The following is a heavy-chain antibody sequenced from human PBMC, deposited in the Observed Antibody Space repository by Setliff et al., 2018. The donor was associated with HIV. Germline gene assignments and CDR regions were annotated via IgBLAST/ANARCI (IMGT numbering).Heavy chain of an antibody. D-gene: IGHD3-22*01. Sequence: GGSLRLSCAASGFTFSCYTMNWVRQAPGQGLEWVSSISSSSSYIYYADSVKGRFTISRDNAKNSLYLQMNSLRGEDTGIYYCARGPRSFYYDDTGPCSYYYGMDVWGQGTTVTVSS. V-gene: IGHV3-21*01. J-gene: IGHJ6*02. CDR3: ARGPRSFYYDDTGPCSYYYGMDV. CDR1: GFTFSCYT. CDR2: ISSSSSYI.